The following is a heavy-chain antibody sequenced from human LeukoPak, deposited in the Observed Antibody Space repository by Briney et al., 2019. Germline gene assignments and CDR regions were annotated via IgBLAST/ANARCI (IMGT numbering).Heavy chain of an antibody. V-gene: IGHV3-23*01. CDR3: AKSPYIRKYYFDY. CDR2: ISGSGGST. D-gene: IGHD4-11*01. Sequence: PGGSLRLPCAASGFTFSSYAMSWVRQAPGKGLEWVSAISGSGGSTYYADSVKGRFTISRDNSKNTLYLQMNSLRAEDTAVYYCAKSPYIRKYYFDYWGQGTLVTVSS. CDR1: GFTFSSYA. J-gene: IGHJ4*02.